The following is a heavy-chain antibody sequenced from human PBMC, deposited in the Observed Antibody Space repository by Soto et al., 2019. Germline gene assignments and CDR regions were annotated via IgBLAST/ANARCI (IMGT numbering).Heavy chain of an antibody. CDR3: AKDTIRLGFCSGGTCYSDS. Sequence: QLQLRESGPGLVKPSETLSLTCSVSGDSVSSISHYWAWIRLSPGKGLEWIGSIYYTGHTYYNPSLRSRVTLSLDTSKHQFSLKLRSVTAADTAVYYCAKDTIRLGFCSGGTCYSDSWGQGTLVTVSS. V-gene: IGHV4-39*02. J-gene: IGHJ4*03. CDR1: GDSVSSISHY. CDR2: IYYTGHT. D-gene: IGHD2-15*01.